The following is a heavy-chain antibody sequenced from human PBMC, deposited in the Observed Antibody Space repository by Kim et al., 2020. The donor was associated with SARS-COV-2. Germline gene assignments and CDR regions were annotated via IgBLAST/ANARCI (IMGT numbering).Heavy chain of an antibody. CDR3: AGDIRYLDWDGMDV. Sequence: ADSVKGRFTISRDNSQNTLYLQMNSLRGEGTAVYYCAGDIRYLDWDGMDVWGQGTTVTVSS. D-gene: IGHD3-9*01. V-gene: IGHV3-30*05. J-gene: IGHJ6*02.